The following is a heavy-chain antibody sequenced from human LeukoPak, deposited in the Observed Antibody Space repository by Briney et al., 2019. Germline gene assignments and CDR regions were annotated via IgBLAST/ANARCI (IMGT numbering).Heavy chain of an antibody. CDR2: INPSTGGT. D-gene: IGHD3-22*01. Sequence: ASVKVSCKASAYTFTGYYMHWVRQAPGQGLEWMGWINPSTGGTNYAQKFQGRVTMTRDTSINTAYMELSRLRSDDTAVYYCARYADYYDSSGYTALDYWGQGTLVTVSS. CDR3: ARYADYYDSSGYTALDY. V-gene: IGHV1-2*02. J-gene: IGHJ4*02. CDR1: AYTFTGYY.